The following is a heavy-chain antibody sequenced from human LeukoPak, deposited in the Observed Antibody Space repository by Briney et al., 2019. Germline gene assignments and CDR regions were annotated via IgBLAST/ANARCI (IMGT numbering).Heavy chain of an antibody. CDR1: GGSISSSSYY. D-gene: IGHD3-22*01. CDR3: ARRRYYDSSGCFDY. V-gene: IGHV4-39*01. Sequence: SETLSLTCTVSGGSISSSSYYWGWIRQPPGKGLEWIGSIYYSGSTYYNPSLKSRVTISVDTSKKQFSLKLSPVTAADTAVYYCARRRYYDSSGCFDYWGQGTLVTVSS. J-gene: IGHJ4*02. CDR2: IYYSGST.